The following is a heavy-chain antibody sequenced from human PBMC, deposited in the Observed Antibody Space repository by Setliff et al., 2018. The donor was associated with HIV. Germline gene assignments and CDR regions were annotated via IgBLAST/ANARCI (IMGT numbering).Heavy chain of an antibody. CDR2: ISPGDSDT. D-gene: IGHD3-9*01. CDR1: GYSFTNYW. J-gene: IGHJ3*02. V-gene: IGHV5-51*01. Sequence: PGESLKISCKGSGYSFTNYWIGWVGQIPGKGLEWMGIISPGDSDTSYSPSVQGQVTIPADKAISTAYLQWDKLKPSDTAMYYCARGPLLDYDILTGYYHDAFDIWGQGTMVTVSS. CDR3: ARGPLLDYDILTGYYHDAFDI.